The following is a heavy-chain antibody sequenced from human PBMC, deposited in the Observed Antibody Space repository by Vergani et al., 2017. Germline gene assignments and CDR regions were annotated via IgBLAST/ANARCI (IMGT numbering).Heavy chain of an antibody. CDR2: IIPIFGTA. D-gene: IGHD6-13*01. CDR1: GGAFSSCA. CDR3: ARGAAAGKGGYYYYYYMDV. V-gene: IGHV1-69*01. J-gene: IGHJ6*03. Sequence: QVQLVQSGAEVKKPGSSVKVSCKASGGAFSSCAISWVRQAPGQGLEWMGGIIPIFGTANYAQKFQGRVTITADESTSTAYMELSSLRSEDTAVYYCARGAAAGKGGYYYYYYMDVWGKGTTVTVSS.